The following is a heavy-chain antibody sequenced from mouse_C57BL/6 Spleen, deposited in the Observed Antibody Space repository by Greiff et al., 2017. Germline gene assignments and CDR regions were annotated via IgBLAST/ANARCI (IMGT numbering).Heavy chain of an antibody. Sequence: EVQLQQSGPELVKPGASVKISCKASGYTFTDYYMNWVKQSHGKSLAWIGDISPNNGGTSYNQNFKGKATLTVDKSSSTAYMELRSLTSEDSAVYYCARWDYYGSSNYFDDWGQGTTLTVSS. V-gene: IGHV1-26*01. CDR2: ISPNNGGT. CDR3: ARWDYYGSSNYFDD. D-gene: IGHD1-1*01. J-gene: IGHJ2*01. CDR1: GYTFTDYY.